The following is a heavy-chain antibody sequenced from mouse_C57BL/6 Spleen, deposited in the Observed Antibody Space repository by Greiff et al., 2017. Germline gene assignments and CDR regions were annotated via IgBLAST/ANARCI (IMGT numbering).Heavy chain of an antibody. J-gene: IGHJ1*03. D-gene: IGHD1-1*01. V-gene: IGHV5-6*01. CDR1: GFTFSSYG. Sequence: EVNVVESGGDLVKPGGSLKLSCAASGFTFSSYGMSWVRQTPDKRLEWVATISSGGSYTYYPDSVKGRFTISRDNAKNTLYLQMSSLKSEDTAMYYCARQNYYGSSHWYFDVWGTGTTVTVSS. CDR3: ARQNYYGSSHWYFDV. CDR2: ISSGGSYT.